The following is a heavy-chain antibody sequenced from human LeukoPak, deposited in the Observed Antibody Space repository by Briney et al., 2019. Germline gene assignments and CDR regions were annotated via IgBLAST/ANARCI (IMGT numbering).Heavy chain of an antibody. V-gene: IGHV1-69*04. CDR2: IIPILGIA. CDR3: ARDRTAAGNDAFDI. CDR1: GGTFSSYA. D-gene: IGHD6-13*01. J-gene: IGHJ3*02. Sequence: SVKVSCKASGGTFSSYAISWVRQAPGQGLEWMGRIIPILGIANYAQKFQGRVTITADKSTSTAYMELSSLRSEDTAVYYCARDRTAAGNDAFDIWGQGTMVTVSS.